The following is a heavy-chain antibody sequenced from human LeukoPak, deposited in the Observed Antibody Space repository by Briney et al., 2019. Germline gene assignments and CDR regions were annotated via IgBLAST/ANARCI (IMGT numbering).Heavy chain of an antibody. CDR3: ARGKYDYVWGSHRYYFDY. CDR1: GGSFSGYY. CDR2: INHSGST. J-gene: IGHJ4*02. Sequence: SETLSLTCAVYGGSFSGYYWSWIRQPPGKGLEWIGEINHSGSTNYNPSLMSRVTISVDTSKNQFSLKLSSVTAADTAVYYCARGKYDYVWGSHRYYFDYWGQGTLVTVSS. V-gene: IGHV4-34*01. D-gene: IGHD3-16*01.